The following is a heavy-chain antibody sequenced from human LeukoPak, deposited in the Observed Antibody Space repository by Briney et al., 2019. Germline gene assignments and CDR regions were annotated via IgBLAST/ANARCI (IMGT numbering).Heavy chain of an antibody. V-gene: IGHV4-38-2*02. CDR1: GYSISSGYY. CDR2: IYHSGST. CDR3: ARRGCSGGSCYSNLYWYFDL. Sequence: SETLSLTCTVSGYSISSGYYWGWIRQPPGKGLEWIGSIYHSGSTYYNPSLKSRVTISVDTSKDQFSLKLSSVTAADTAVYYCARRGCSGGSCYSNLYWYFDLWGRGTLVTVSS. J-gene: IGHJ2*01. D-gene: IGHD2-15*01.